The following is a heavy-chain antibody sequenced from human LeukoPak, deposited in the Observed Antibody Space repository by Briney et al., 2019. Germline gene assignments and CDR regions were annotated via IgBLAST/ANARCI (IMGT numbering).Heavy chain of an antibody. CDR1: GYTFTVYY. V-gene: IGHV1-2*02. J-gene: IGHJ5*02. D-gene: IGHD6-13*01. CDR3: ASESLTAAGNYNWFDP. CDR2: INPNSGGT. Sequence: ASVTVSFMASGYTFTVYYMHWVRQAPGQGGEWMGWINPNSGGTNYAQKFQGRVTMTRDTSISTAYMELSRLRSDDTAVYYCASESLTAAGNYNWFDPWGQGTLVTVSS.